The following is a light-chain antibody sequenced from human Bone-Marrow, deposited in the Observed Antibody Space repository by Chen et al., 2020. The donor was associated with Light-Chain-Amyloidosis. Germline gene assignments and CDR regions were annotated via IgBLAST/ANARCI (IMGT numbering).Light chain of an antibody. CDR2: DNN. J-gene: IGLJ2*01. Sequence: QSVLTQPPSVSAAPGQKVTISCSGSSSNIGNNYVSWYQQLPGSAPKLLIYDNNKRPSGIPDRFSGSKSGTSATLVITGPQTGDEADYYCGTWDSSLSAVVFGGGTKLTVL. CDR1: SSNIGNNY. CDR3: GTWDSSLSAVV. V-gene: IGLV1-51*01.